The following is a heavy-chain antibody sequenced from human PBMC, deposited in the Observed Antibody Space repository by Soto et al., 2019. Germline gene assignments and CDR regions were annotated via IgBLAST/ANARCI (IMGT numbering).Heavy chain of an antibody. V-gene: IGHV3-74*01. CDR1: GFNFSRFW. J-gene: IGHJ6*02. CDR2: INSDGSRT. D-gene: IGHD2-2*01. Sequence: GGSLRLSCTASGFNFSRFWTHWVRQVPGRGLVWVSHINSDGSRTSYADSVKGRFTISRDNAKNTLYLQMNSLRAEDTAVYYCARDLSSCSSARCYSFYYGVDVWGQGTMVTVSS. CDR3: ARDLSSCSSARCYSFYYGVDV.